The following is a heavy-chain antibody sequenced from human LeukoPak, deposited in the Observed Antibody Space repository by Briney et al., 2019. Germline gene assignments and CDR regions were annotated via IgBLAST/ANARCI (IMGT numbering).Heavy chain of an antibody. V-gene: IGHV3-30-3*01. J-gene: IGHJ4*02. CDR2: ISYDGSNK. Sequence: PGRSLRLSCAASGFTFSSYAMYWVRQAPGKGLEWVTFISYDGSNKYYADSVKGRFTISRDKSNNALYLQMNSLRAEDTAVYYCAREGKYFDCSCYSYPLYYLGQGTLGTVSS. CDR3: AREGKYFDCSCYSYPLYY. D-gene: IGHD3-22*01. CDR1: GFTFSSYA.